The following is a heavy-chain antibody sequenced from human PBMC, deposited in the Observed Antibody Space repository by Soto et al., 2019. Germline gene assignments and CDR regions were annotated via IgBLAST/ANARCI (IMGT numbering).Heavy chain of an antibody. CDR3: ASRDPGTSVDY. CDR1: GGSFTSNNW. J-gene: IGHJ4*02. Sequence: SETLSLTCAVSGGSFTSNNWCTWVRQPPGQGLEWSGEIYRTGSTNYNPSLKSRVTISLDKSENQFSLKVTPLTAADTAVYYCASRDPGTSVDYWGQGTLVTVSS. V-gene: IGHV4-4*02. D-gene: IGHD1-7*01. CDR2: IYRTGST.